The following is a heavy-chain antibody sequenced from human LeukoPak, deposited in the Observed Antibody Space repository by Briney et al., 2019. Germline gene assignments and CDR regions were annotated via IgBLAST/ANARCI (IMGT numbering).Heavy chain of an antibody. D-gene: IGHD6-6*01. Sequence: GGSLRLSCAASGFTFSSYGMHWVRQAPGKGLEWVSSISSSSSYIYYADSVKGRFTISRDNAMNSLYLQMNSLRAEDTAVYYCARGREGIAARWWVEEPRWYFFDPWGQGTLVTVSS. CDR3: ARGREGIAARWWVEEPRWYFFDP. CDR2: ISSSSSYI. CDR1: GFTFSSYG. J-gene: IGHJ5*02. V-gene: IGHV3-21*01.